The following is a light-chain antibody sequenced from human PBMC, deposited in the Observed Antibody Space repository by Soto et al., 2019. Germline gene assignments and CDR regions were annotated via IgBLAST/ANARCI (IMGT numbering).Light chain of an antibody. V-gene: IGLV2-8*01. J-gene: IGLJ1*01. CDR1: KNDIGVYDF. Sequence: QTLLTQPRSATGSTGESITMSCTRTKNDIGVYDFVSGYQHHPGKAPRLIIYEVVQRPSGVPDGFSGSKSGNTASLAVSGLQAADEADYVCKTAAGSNTYVFGRGTKVTVL. CDR3: KTAAGSNTYV. CDR2: EVV.